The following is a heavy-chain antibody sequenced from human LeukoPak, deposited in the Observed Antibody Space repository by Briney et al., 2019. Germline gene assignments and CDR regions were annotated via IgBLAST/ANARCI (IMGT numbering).Heavy chain of an antibody. V-gene: IGHV3-23*01. J-gene: IGHJ6*02. Sequence: GALRLFCAASGFTFSSYAMAWVRPAPGEGLGGGSGISGWGGSTYYADSVKGRFTISRDNSKNTLYLQMDSLRAEDTAVYYCAKGLEYQLLVGYDYYGMDVWGQGTTVTVSS. CDR2: ISGWGGST. CDR3: AKGLEYQLLVGYDYYGMDV. CDR1: GFTFSSYA. D-gene: IGHD2-2*01.